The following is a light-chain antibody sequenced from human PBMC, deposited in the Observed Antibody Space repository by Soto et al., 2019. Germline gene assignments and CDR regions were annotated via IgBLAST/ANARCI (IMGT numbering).Light chain of an antibody. CDR1: SSDIGGYNY. CDR2: EVV. Sequence: QSVLTQPASVSGSPGQSITISCSGTSSDIGGYNYVSWYQQHPGQAPKLLLYEVVNRPSGISNRFSASKSGNTASLTVSGLQAEDEADYYCSSYAGSNNLVFGGGTKLTVL. CDR3: SSYAGSNNLV. J-gene: IGLJ2*01. V-gene: IGLV2-14*01.